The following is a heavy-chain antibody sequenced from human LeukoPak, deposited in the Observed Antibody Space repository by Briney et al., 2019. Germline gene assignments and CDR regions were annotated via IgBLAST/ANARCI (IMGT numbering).Heavy chain of an antibody. CDR2: ISSNGGST. CDR3: ARDGYIVVVPAASWADYYYMDV. J-gene: IGHJ6*03. V-gene: IGHV3-64*01. D-gene: IGHD2-2*01. CDR1: GFTFSSYA. Sequence: GGSLRLSCAASGFTFSSYAMHWVRQAPGKGLEYVSAISSNGGSTYYANSVKGRFTISRDNSENTLYLQMGSLRAEDMAVYYCARDGYIVVVPAASWADYYYMDVWGKGTTVTVSS.